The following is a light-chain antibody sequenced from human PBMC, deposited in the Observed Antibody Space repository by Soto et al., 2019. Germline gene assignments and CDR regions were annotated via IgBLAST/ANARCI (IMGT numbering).Light chain of an antibody. V-gene: IGLV2-23*01. CDR2: KGT. CDR1: SSDVGAYNS. Sequence: QSALAQPASVSGSPGQSVTISCTGTSSDVGAYNSVFWYQQHPDKAPQLMIYKGTQRPSGVSNRFSGSTSGNAASLTNSGLQAGDEADYFCCSSAPESTYVFGTGTKLTVL. J-gene: IGLJ1*01. CDR3: CSSAPESTYV.